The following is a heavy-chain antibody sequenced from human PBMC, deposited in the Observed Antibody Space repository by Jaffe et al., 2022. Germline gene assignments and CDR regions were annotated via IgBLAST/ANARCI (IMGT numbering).Heavy chain of an antibody. CDR2: ISSSGSTI. Sequence: EVQLVESGGGLVQPGGSLRLSCAASGFTFSSYEMNWVRQAPGKGLEWVSYISSSGSTIYYADSVKGRFTISRDNAKNSLYLQMNSLRAEDTAVYYCASQRNNLYYYDSSGYYSGLDYWGQGTLVTVSS. D-gene: IGHD3-22*01. CDR3: ASQRNNLYYYDSSGYYSGLDY. V-gene: IGHV3-48*03. J-gene: IGHJ4*02. CDR1: GFTFSSYE.